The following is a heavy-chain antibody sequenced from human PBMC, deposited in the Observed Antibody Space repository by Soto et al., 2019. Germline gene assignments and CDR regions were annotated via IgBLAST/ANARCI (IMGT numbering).Heavy chain of an antibody. V-gene: IGHV4-4*02. CDR3: ARRVPAAPNWFDP. CDR2: IYHSGRP. J-gene: IGHJ5*02. D-gene: IGHD2-2*01. CDR1: GGYISSGTW. Sequence: QVQLQESGPGLVKPSGTLSLTCAVSGGYISSGTWWSWVRQPPGRGLEWIGEIYHSGRPNYNPSLKSRVPTSVDKSKNLFSLRLSSVTAADSALYYCARRVPAAPNWFDPWGQGTLVTVSS.